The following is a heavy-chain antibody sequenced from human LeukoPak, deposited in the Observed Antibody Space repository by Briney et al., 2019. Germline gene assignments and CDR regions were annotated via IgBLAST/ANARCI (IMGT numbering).Heavy chain of an antibody. J-gene: IGHJ4*02. CDR3: ASGSYYFDY. Sequence: SETLSLTCTVSGGSIRSYYWSWIRQPPGKGLEWIGYIYYSGSTKHNPSLKSRATISVDTSKNQFSLKLNSVTAADTAVYYCASGSYYFDYWGRGTLVTVSS. D-gene: IGHD1-26*01. CDR2: IYYSGST. CDR1: GGSIRSYY. V-gene: IGHV4-59*08.